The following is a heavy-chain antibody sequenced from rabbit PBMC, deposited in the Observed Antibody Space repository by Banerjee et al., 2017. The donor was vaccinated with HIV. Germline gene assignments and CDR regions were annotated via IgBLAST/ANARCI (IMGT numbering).Heavy chain of an antibody. J-gene: IGHJ4*01. Sequence: QSLEESGGGLVKPEGSLTLTCTASGIDFSSYGVSWVRQAPGKGLEWIASINVDSTGITYYASWAKGRFTISKTSSTTVTLQMTSLTAADTATYFCARWGSGWSLSLRGPGTLVTVS. CDR2: INVDSTGIT. CDR3: ARWGSGWSLSL. CDR1: GIDFSSYG. V-gene: IGHV1S40*01. D-gene: IGHD1-1*01.